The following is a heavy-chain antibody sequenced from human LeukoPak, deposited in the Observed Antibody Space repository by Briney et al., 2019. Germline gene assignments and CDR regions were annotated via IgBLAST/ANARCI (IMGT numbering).Heavy chain of an antibody. J-gene: IGHJ4*02. CDR3: ARFYDSGSYSCPH. D-gene: IGHD3-10*01. V-gene: IGHV1-8*01. CDR1: GYTFTSYD. Sequence: ASVKVFCKASGYTFTSYDINWVRQAAGQGLEWMGWMNPNSGNTGYAQKFQGRVTMTRNTSISTAYMELSSLRSEDTAVYDCARFYDSGSYSCPHWGQGTLVTVSS. CDR2: MNPNSGNT.